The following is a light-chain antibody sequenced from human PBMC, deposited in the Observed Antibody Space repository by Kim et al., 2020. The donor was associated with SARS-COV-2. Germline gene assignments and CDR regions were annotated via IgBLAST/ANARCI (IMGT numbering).Light chain of an antibody. Sequence: SPGETATLSCRASQSVSSNLAWYQQKPGQTPRLLIYGTSTRATGIPARFSGSGSGTEFTLTISSLQSEDSAVYYCQQYDKWPPWTFGQGTKVDIK. CDR3: QQYDKWPPWT. V-gene: IGKV3-15*01. CDR1: QSVSSN. CDR2: GTS. J-gene: IGKJ1*01.